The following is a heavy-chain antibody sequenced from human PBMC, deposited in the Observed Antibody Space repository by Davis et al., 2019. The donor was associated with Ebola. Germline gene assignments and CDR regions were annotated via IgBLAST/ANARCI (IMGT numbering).Heavy chain of an antibody. CDR3: ARDVSLVVAEDDY. V-gene: IGHV3-21*01. D-gene: IGHD2-15*01. Sequence: PGGSLRLSCAASGFTFSSYSMNWVRQAPGKGLEWVSSISSSSSYIYYADSVKGRFTISRDNAKNSLYLQMNSLRGEDTAVYYCARDVSLVVAEDDYWGQGTLVIVSS. CDR1: GFTFSSYS. CDR2: ISSSSSYI. J-gene: IGHJ4*02.